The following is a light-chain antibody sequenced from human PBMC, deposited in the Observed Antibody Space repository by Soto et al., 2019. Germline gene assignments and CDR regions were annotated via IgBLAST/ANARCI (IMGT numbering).Light chain of an antibody. J-gene: IGLJ3*02. CDR3: SAYASSITLV. CDR2: DVS. V-gene: IGLV2-14*03. Sequence: QSALTQPASVSGSPGQSITISCTGTSSDVGGYNYVSWYQQHPGNAPKLMIYDVSNRPSGVSNRFSGSKSGNTASLTISGPQAEDEADYYCSAYASSITLVFGGGTKVTVL. CDR1: SSDVGGYNY.